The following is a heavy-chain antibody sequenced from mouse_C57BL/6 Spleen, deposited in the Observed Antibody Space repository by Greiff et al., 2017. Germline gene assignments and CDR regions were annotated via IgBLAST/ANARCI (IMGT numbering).Heavy chain of an antibody. CDR1: GFTFSSYT. J-gene: IGHJ4*01. D-gene: IGHD2-4*01. Sequence: DVKLVESGAGLVKPGGSLKFSCAASGFTFSSYTMSWVRQSPEQRLEWVATISAGCGNTYYPDILKGRFTISRDNAKNTLYLHISSLRSEDTALYYYASPMITSLYYYAMDYWGQGTSVTVSS. V-gene: IGHV5-9*01. CDR2: ISAGCGNT. CDR3: ASPMITSLYYYAMDY.